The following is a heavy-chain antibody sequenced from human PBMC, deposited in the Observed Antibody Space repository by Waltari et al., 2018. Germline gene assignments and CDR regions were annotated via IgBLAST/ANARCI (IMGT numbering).Heavy chain of an antibody. D-gene: IGHD3-10*01. CDR1: GFPFRAYG. J-gene: IGHJ6*02. Sequence: QVRLVESGGGVVQPGRSLRLSCAASGFPFRAYGMHWVRQAPGKGLEWVAVISYDGNDKNYADSVRGRFTISRDNSKNIVSLQMNGLRADDTAVYYCAKDGPYGSGTSHYGVDVWGQGTTVTV. CDR3: AKDGPYGSGTSHYGVDV. CDR2: ISYDGNDK. V-gene: IGHV3-30*18.